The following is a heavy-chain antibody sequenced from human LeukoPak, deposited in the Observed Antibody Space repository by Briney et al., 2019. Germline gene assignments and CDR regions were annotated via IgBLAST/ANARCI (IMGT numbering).Heavy chain of an antibody. J-gene: IGHJ5*02. CDR2: INHSEST. CDR3: ARGPYYDILTGPNWFDP. D-gene: IGHD3-9*01. Sequence: PSETLSLTCAVYGGSFSGYYWSWIRQPPGKGLEWIGEINHSESTNYNPSLKSRVTISVDTSKNQFSLKLSSVTAADTAVYYCARGPYYDILTGPNWFDPWGQGTLVTVSS. V-gene: IGHV4-34*01. CDR1: GGSFSGYY.